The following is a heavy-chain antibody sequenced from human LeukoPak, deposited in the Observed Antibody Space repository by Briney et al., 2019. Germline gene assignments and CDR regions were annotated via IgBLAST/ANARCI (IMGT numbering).Heavy chain of an antibody. Sequence: SGTLSLTCTVSGGSISSYYWSWIRQPTGKGLEWIGYIYYSGSTNYNPSLKSRVTISVDTSKNQFSLKLSSVTAADTAVYYCARGLRGVIPDYWGQGTLVTVSS. D-gene: IGHD3-10*01. V-gene: IGHV4-59*01. CDR2: IYYSGST. CDR3: ARGLRGVIPDY. J-gene: IGHJ4*02. CDR1: GGSISSYY.